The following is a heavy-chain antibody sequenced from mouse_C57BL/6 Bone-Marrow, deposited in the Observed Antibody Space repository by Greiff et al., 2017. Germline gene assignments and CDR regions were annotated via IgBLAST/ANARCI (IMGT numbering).Heavy chain of an antibody. D-gene: IGHD1-1*01. CDR3: ARYYYYYGSSPSYAMDD. CDR1: GFNIKNTY. Sequence: EVQLQQSVAELVRPGASVKLSCTASGFNIKNTYMHWVKQRPEQGLEWIGRIDPANGNTKYAPKFQGKAPITAATSSRTAYLKLSSLTSEDTAIYYCARYYYYYGSSPSYAMDDWGQGTSVTVSS. V-gene: IGHV14-3*01. J-gene: IGHJ4*01. CDR2: IDPANGNT.